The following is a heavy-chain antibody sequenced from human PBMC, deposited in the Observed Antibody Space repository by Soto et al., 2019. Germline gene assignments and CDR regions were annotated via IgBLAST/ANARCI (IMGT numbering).Heavy chain of an antibody. CDR1: GYTFSNYF. Sequence: QVPLVQSGAEVKKPGASVMISCKASGYTFSNYFIHWVRQAPGQGLEWMGMINPSGAVTIYTQKFQGRVAMTGDTSTGTFYMELRSLRLEDTAVYFCARRRVTIRGVDTLDFWGHGTMVTVSS. D-gene: IGHD3-3*01. J-gene: IGHJ3*01. CDR3: ARRRVTIRGVDTLDF. V-gene: IGHV1-46*01. CDR2: INPSGAVT.